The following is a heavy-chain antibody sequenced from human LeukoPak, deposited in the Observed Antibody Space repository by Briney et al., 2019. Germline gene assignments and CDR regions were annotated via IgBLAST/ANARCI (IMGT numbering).Heavy chain of an antibody. CDR1: GFTFSSYA. CDR3: ARGGAYCSGGSCRADDY. D-gene: IGHD2-15*01. CDR2: ISYDVSNK. J-gene: IGHJ4*02. V-gene: IGHV3-30-3*01. Sequence: PGGSLRLSCAASGFTFSSYAMHWVRQAPGKGLEWVAVISYDVSNKYYADSVKGRFTISRDNSKNTLYLQMNSLRADDTAVHYCARGGAYCSGGSCRADDYWGQGTLVTVSS.